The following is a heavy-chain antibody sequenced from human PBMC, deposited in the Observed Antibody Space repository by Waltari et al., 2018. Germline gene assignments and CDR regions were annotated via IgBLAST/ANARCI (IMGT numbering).Heavy chain of an antibody. CDR2: IYTSGDT. CDR1: GGSINSDFYY. CDR3: ARDLRHPSYYDFSFDT. D-gene: IGHD3-3*01. Sequence: VELQESGPGLVKPSQTLSLTCRVSGGSINSDFYYWKWIRQPAGKGLEWFGRIYTSGDTNYNPSLKTRVSISVDTSRNQFSLKLTSVTAADTAVYYCARDLRHPSYYDFSFDTWGQGSLVTVSS. V-gene: IGHV4-61*02. J-gene: IGHJ5*02.